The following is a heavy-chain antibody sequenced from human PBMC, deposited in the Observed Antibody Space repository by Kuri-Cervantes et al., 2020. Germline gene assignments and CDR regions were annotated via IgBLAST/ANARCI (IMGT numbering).Heavy chain of an antibody. J-gene: IGHJ4*02. V-gene: IGHV4-34*01. D-gene: IGHD6-19*01. CDR3: ARHAVAGTIVDY. CDR1: GGSFSGYY. Sequence: SETLSLTCAVYGGSFSGYYWSWIRQPPGKGLEWIGEINHSGTTYYNPSLKSRVTISVDTSKNQFSLKLSSVTAADTAVYYCARHAVAGTIVDYWGQGTLVTVSS. CDR2: INHSGTT.